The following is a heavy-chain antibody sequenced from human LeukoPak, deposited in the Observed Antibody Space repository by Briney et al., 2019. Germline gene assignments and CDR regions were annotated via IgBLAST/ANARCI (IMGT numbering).Heavy chain of an antibody. J-gene: IGHJ4*02. D-gene: IGHD1-1*01. Sequence: GGSLRLSCAASGFSFSSYGMHWVRQAPGKGLEWVAFIRYDGSNKYYADSVKGRFTISRDNSKNTLYLQMNSLRAEDTAVYYCTTEFDGRETHRGKNPFDYWGQGTLVTVSS. CDR1: GFSFSSYG. CDR2: IRYDGSNK. V-gene: IGHV3-30*02. CDR3: TTEFDGRETHRGKNPFDY.